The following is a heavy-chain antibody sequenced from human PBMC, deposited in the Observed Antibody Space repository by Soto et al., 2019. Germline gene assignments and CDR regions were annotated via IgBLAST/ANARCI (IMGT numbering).Heavy chain of an antibody. Sequence: PGGSLRLSCAASGFTFSSYAMSWVRQAPGKGLEWVSAISGSGGSTYYADSVKGRFTISRDNSKNTLYLQMNSLRAEDTAVYYCAKDQGYYDFWSGSADVWGKGTTVTVSS. V-gene: IGHV3-23*01. CDR2: ISGSGGST. D-gene: IGHD3-3*01. J-gene: IGHJ6*04. CDR1: GFTFSSYA. CDR3: AKDQGYYDFWSGSADV.